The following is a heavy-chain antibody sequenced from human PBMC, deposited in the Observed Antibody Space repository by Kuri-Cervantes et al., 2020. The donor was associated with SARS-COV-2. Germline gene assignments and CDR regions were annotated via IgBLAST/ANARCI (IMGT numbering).Heavy chain of an antibody. CDR1: GYTFTSYD. V-gene: IGHV1-24*01. CDR2: FDPEDGET. Sequence: ASVKVSCKASGYTFTSYDINWVRQATGQGLEWMGGFDPEDGETIYAQKFQGRVTMTEDTSTDTAHMELSSLRSEDTAVYYCYCAPKEGFDSWGQGTLVTVSS. CDR3: YCAPKEGFDS. J-gene: IGHJ4*02. D-gene: IGHD2-21*01.